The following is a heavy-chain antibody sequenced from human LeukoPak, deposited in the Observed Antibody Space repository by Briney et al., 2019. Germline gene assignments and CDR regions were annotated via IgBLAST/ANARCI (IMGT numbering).Heavy chain of an antibody. D-gene: IGHD1-1*01. Sequence: GGSLRLSCAASGFTFSSYAMSWVRQAPGKGLDWVSVISGSGGSTYYPDTVKGRFTISRDNSKNTLYLQMNSLRAEDTAVYYCATGSGTSNAPLDYWGQGTLVTVSP. J-gene: IGHJ4*02. CDR3: ATGSGTSNAPLDY. CDR2: ISGSGGST. CDR1: GFTFSSYA. V-gene: IGHV3-23*01.